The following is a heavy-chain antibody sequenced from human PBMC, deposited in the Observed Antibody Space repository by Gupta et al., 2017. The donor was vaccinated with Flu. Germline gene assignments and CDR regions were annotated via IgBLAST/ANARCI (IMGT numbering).Heavy chain of an antibody. CDR2: ISGSGGST. D-gene: IGHD5-12*01. Sequence: EVQLSESGGGLVQTGGSLRLPCAAAGFTFSSYAMSWDRQAPGKGLEWVSAISGSGGSTYYADSVKGRFTISRDNSKNTLYLQMNSLRAEDTAVYYCAKEGVDIVATSSFDYWGQGTLVTVSS. CDR3: AKEGVDIVATSSFDY. CDR1: GFTFSSYA. J-gene: IGHJ4*02. V-gene: IGHV3-23*01.